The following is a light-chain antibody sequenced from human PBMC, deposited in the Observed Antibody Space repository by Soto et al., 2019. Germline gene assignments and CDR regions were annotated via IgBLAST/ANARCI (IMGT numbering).Light chain of an antibody. CDR3: QESYSTLWGT. CDR1: QSINTY. V-gene: IGKV1-39*01. Sequence: DIQMTQSPSSLSASVGDTVTITCRTSQSINTYLNWYQQKPGKAPKVLIYGASSLQSGVPLRFSGSRSGTDFTLTISSLQPEDFATYYCQESYSTLWGTCGQGTKVEIK. J-gene: IGKJ1*01. CDR2: GAS.